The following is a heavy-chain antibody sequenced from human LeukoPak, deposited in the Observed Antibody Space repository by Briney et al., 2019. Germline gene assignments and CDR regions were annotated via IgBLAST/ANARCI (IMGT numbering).Heavy chain of an antibody. Sequence: GGSLRLSCAASGFTFSNAWMSWVRQAPGKGLEWVANIKQDGSEKYYVDSVKGRFTISRDNAKNSLYLQMNSLRAEDTAVYYCARDQDDFWSGYYSAAFDIWGQGTMVTVSS. V-gene: IGHV3-7*01. CDR1: GFTFSNAW. CDR2: IKQDGSEK. J-gene: IGHJ3*02. D-gene: IGHD3-3*01. CDR3: ARDQDDFWSGYYSAAFDI.